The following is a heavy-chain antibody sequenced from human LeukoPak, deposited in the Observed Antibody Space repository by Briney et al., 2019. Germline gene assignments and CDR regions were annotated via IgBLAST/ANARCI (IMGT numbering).Heavy chain of an antibody. CDR3: ARPLPGSSFAFDI. V-gene: IGHV1-2*02. Sequence: ASVKVSCKASGYTFTGYYMHWVRQAPGQGLEWMGWINPNSGDTNYAQKFQGRVTMTRDTSISAAYMQLSRLRSDDTAVYYCARPLPGSSFAFDIWGQGTTVTVSS. CDR2: INPNSGDT. J-gene: IGHJ3*02. CDR1: GYTFTGYY. D-gene: IGHD1-26*01.